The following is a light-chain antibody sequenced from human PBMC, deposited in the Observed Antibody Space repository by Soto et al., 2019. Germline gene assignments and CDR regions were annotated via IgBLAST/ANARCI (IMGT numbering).Light chain of an antibody. CDR2: GAS. V-gene: IGKV3-15*01. J-gene: IGKJ1*01. CDR1: QSVSSS. Sequence: EIVMTQSPATLSVSPGERATLSCRASQSVSSSLAWYQQKPGQAPRLLIYGASTRATGIPARFSGSGSGTEFTLPISSLQSEDFAVYYCQQYDNWPKTFGHGTKVEIK. CDR3: QQYDNWPKT.